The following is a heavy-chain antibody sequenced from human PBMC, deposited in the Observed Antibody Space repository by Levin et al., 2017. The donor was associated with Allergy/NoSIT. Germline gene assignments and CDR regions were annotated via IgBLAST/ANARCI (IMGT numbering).Heavy chain of an antibody. J-gene: IGHJ4*02. Sequence: GESLKISCAASGFTVSSNYMNWVRQPPGKGLEFVSVIYGDGSTYDADSVKGRFTISRDHSKNTVYLQMDGLRAEDTAMYYCAGGGGPWWGQGTLVTVSS. V-gene: IGHV3-66*01. CDR2: IYGDGST. CDR1: GFTVSSNY. D-gene: IGHD3-16*01. CDR3: AGGGGPW.